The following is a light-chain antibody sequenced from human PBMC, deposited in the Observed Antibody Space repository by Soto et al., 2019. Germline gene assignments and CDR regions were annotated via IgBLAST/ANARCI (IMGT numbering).Light chain of an antibody. J-gene: IGLJ1*01. CDR1: NIGGKS. Sequence: SYELTQSPSVSVAPGQTARITCGGNNIGGKSVHWYQHKPGQAPVLVVYDDSDRPSGIPERFSGSNSGNTATLTINRVEAGDEADYYCQVWDSSSDHYVFGTGTTVTVL. V-gene: IGLV3-21*02. CDR3: QVWDSSSDHYV. CDR2: DDS.